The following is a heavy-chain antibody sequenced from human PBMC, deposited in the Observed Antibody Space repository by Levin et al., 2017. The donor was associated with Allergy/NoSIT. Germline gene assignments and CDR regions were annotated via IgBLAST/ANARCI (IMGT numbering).Heavy chain of an antibody. CDR2: IKQDGSEK. CDR3: AREMGIAAAGPDMTTGFDY. J-gene: IGHJ4*02. V-gene: IGHV3-7*01. Sequence: SGGSLRLSCAASGFTFSSYWMSWVRQAPGKGLEWVANIKQDGSEKYYVDSVKGRFTISRDNAKNSLYLQMNSLRAEDTAVYYCAREMGIAAAGPDMTTGFDYWGQGTLVTVSS. D-gene: IGHD6-13*01. CDR1: GFTFSSYW.